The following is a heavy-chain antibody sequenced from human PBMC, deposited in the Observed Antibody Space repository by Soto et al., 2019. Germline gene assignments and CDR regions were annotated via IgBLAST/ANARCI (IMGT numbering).Heavy chain of an antibody. Sequence: QVQLQESGPGLVKPSGTLSLSCAVSGGSVSNNNWWSWVRQSPGNGLEWIGEIHHSGGTSYNPSLDSRATLSVDKSKNELALRLNYLTAADTAVYYCTKNSAYARDYWGLGIPVTVSS. CDR2: IHHSGGT. V-gene: IGHV4-4*02. CDR1: GGSVSNNNW. D-gene: IGHD5-12*01. J-gene: IGHJ4*02. CDR3: TKNSAYARDY.